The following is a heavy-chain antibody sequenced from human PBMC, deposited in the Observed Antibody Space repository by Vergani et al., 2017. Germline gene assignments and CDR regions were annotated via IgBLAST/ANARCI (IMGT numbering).Heavy chain of an antibody. V-gene: IGHV3-23*01. CDR1: GFTFSSYA. Sequence: EVQLLESGGGLVQPGGSLRLSWAASGFTFSSYAMSWVRQAPGQGLEWVSAISGSGGRTYYADSVKGRFTISRDNSKNTLYLQMNSLRAEDTAVYYCAKDPEYVWGSYRRDYWGQGTLVTVSS. J-gene: IGHJ4*02. D-gene: IGHD3-16*02. CDR3: AKDPEYVWGSYRRDY. CDR2: ISGSGGRT.